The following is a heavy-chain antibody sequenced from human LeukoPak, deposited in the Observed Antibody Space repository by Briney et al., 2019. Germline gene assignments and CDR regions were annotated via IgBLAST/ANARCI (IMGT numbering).Heavy chain of an antibody. CDR1: GGSISSYY. D-gene: IGHD2-2*01. CDR3: AREEFYYCSSTSCYSVWFDP. J-gene: IGHJ5*02. CDR2: IYYSGST. Sequence: TSETLSLTCTVSGGSISSYYWSWIRQPPGKGLEWIGYIYYSGSTNYNPSLKSRVTISVDTSKNQFSLKLSSVTAADTAVYYCAREEFYYCSSTSCYSVWFDPWGQGTLVTVSS. V-gene: IGHV4-59*12.